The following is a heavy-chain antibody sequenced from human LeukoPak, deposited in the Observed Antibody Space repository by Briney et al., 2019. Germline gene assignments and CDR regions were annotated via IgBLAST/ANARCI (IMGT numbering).Heavy chain of an antibody. V-gene: IGHV3-23*01. CDR2: ISGSGGST. D-gene: IGHD3-10*01. CDR1: GFTFGDYA. J-gene: IGHJ4*02. Sequence: GGSLRLSCTASGFTFGDYAMSWVRQAPGKGLEWVSAISGSGGSTYYADSVKGRFTISRDNSKNTLYLQMYSLRAEDTAVYYCAKGARGYFDYWGQGTLVTVSS. CDR3: AKGARGYFDY.